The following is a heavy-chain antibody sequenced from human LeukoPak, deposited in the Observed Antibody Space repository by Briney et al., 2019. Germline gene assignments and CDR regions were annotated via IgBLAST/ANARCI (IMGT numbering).Heavy chain of an antibody. CDR3: ARASYYDSSGYLDWFDP. V-gene: IGHV4-34*09. D-gene: IGHD3-22*01. CDR2: INHSGST. J-gene: IGHJ5*02. CDR1: GGSFSGYY. Sequence: SETLSLTCAVYGGSFSGYYWSWIRQPPGKGLEWIGEINHSGSTNYNPSLKSRVTISVDTSKNQFSLKLSSVTAADTAVYYCARASYYDSSGYLDWFDPWGQGTLVTVSS.